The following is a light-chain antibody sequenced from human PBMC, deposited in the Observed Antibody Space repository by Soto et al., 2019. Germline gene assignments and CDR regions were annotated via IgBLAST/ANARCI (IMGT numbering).Light chain of an antibody. J-gene: IGLJ1*01. CDR1: SSDVGNYNY. CDR2: MVS. V-gene: IGLV2-14*01. CDR3: TSPTPGSLYV. Sequence: QSVLTQPGSVSGSPGQAITISCTGTSSDVGNYNYVSWYQQYPGRVPKLLIYMVSNRASGVSNRFSGSMSGNTASLTISGLQAEDEADYFCTSPTPGSLYVCGTGTKGTVL.